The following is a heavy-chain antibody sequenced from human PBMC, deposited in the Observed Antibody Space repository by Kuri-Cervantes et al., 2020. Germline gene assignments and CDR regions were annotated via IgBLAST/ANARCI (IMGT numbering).Heavy chain of an antibody. D-gene: IGHD6-6*01. Sequence: SETLSLTCTVSGGSISSYYWSWIRQPPGKGLEWIGYIYYSGSTNYNPSLKSRVTISVDTSKNQFSLKLSSVTAADTAVYYCARATSTEYIAARGAFDIWGQGTMVTVSS. CDR1: GGSISSYY. J-gene: IGHJ3*02. CDR2: IYYSGST. CDR3: ARATSTEYIAARGAFDI. V-gene: IGHV4-59*08.